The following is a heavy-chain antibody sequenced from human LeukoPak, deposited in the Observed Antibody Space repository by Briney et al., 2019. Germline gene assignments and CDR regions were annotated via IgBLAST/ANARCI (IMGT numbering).Heavy chain of an antibody. J-gene: IGHJ4*02. CDR3: ASFDYYFNY. CDR2: IHYSGST. V-gene: IGHV4-31*03. CDR1: GGSISSGDYS. D-gene: IGHD3-9*01. Sequence: PSETLSFTCTVSGGSISSGDYSWSWIRQYPGQGLEWIGYIHYSGSTSYNPSLKSRVTISVDTSKNQFSLKLSSVTAADTAVYFCASFDYYFNYWGQGTLVTISS.